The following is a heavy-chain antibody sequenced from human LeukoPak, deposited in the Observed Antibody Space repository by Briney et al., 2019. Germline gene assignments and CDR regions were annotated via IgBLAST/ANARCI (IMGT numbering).Heavy chain of an antibody. Sequence: GGSLRLSCAASGFTFSSYSMNWVRQAPGKGLEWVSSISSSSSYIYYADSVKGRFTISRDNAKNSLYLQMNSLRAEDTAVYYCARVWAEDYYYYYGMDVWGQGTTVTVSS. D-gene: IGHD3-10*01. V-gene: IGHV3-21*01. CDR3: ARVWAEDYYYYYGMDV. J-gene: IGHJ6*02. CDR1: GFTFSSYS. CDR2: ISSSSSYI.